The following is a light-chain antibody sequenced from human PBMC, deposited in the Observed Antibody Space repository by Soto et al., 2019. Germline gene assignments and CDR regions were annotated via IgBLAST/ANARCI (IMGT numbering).Light chain of an antibody. CDR2: KAS. Sequence: DIQMTQSPSTLSASVGDRVSITCRASQSISSSLAWYQQKPGKAPNLLIYKASNLQTGVPSRFSGSGSGTEFSLTISSLQPDDFATYYCQQYNTYPYTFGQGTKLEIK. CDR3: QQYNTYPYT. CDR1: QSISSS. J-gene: IGKJ2*01. V-gene: IGKV1-5*03.